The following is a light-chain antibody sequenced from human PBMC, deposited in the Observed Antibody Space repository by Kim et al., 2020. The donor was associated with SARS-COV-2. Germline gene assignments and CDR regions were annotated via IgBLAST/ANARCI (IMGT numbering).Light chain of an antibody. CDR3: AAWDDSLNGWV. Sequence: QSVLTQPPSTSGTPGQRVTISCSGSSSNIGSNTVNWYQQLPGTAPKLLIYNNNQRPSGVPYRFSGSRSGTSASLAISGLQSEDEADYYCAAWDDSLNGWVFGGGTQLTVL. CDR2: NNN. CDR1: SSNIGSNT. V-gene: IGLV1-44*01. J-gene: IGLJ3*02.